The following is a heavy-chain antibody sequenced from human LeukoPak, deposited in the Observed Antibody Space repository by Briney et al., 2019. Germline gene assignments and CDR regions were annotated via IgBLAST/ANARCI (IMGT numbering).Heavy chain of an antibody. CDR3: ARLWGKGYSSY. J-gene: IGHJ4*02. CDR2: IYSGGST. D-gene: IGHD6-13*01. CDR1: GFTVNSNY. V-gene: IGHV3-66*04. Sequence: GGSLRLSCAASGFTVNSNYMSWVRQAPGKGLEWVSVIYSGGSTYYADSVKGRFTISRDNSKNTLYLQMNSLRAEDTAVYYCARLWGKGYSSYWGQGTLVTVSS.